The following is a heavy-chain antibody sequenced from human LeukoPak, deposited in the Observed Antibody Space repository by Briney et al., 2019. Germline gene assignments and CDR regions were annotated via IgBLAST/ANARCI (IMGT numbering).Heavy chain of an antibody. CDR2: ISGSGGST. CDR1: GFTFSSYA. J-gene: IGHJ3*02. CDR3: AKVTYYDFWSGYPFDAFDI. V-gene: IGHV3-23*01. D-gene: IGHD3-3*01. Sequence: GGSLRLSCAASGFTFSSYAMSWVRQAPGKGLEWVSAISGSGGSTYYADSVKGRFTISRDNSKNTLYLQMNSLRAEDTAVYYRAKVTYYDFWSGYPFDAFDIWGQGTMVTVSS.